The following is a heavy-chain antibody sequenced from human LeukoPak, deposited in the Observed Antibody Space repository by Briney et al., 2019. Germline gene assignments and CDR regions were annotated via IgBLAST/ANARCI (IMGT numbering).Heavy chain of an antibody. V-gene: IGHV3-21*01. CDR2: ISSSSSYI. CDR1: GFTFSSYS. J-gene: IGHJ4*02. CDR3: ARGPTTGHFDY. Sequence: SGGSLRLSCAASGFTFSSYSMNWVRQAPGEGLEWVSSISSSSSYIYYADSVKVRFTISRDNAKKSLYLQMNRLRAEDTAVYYCARGPTTGHFDYWGQGTLVTVSS. D-gene: IGHD4-11*01.